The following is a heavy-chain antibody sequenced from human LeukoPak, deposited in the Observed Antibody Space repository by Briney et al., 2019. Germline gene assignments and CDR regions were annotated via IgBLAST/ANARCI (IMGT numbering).Heavy chain of an antibody. Sequence: GRSLRLSCTASGFTFGDYAMSWVREAPGKGLEWVGFIRSKAYGGTTEYAASVKGRFTISRDDSKSIAYLQMNSLKTEDTAVYYCTRERDIVATIAIYYFDYWGQGTLVTVSS. V-gene: IGHV3-49*04. CDR1: GFTFGDYA. CDR2: IRSKAYGGTT. J-gene: IGHJ4*02. CDR3: TRERDIVATIAIYYFDY. D-gene: IGHD5-12*01.